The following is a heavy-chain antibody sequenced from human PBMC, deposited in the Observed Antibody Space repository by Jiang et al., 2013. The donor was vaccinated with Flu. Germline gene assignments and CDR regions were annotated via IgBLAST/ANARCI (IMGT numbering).Heavy chain of an antibody. CDR2: ISHTGTT. CDR1: GYSITRGYY. D-gene: IGHD5-12*01. J-gene: IGHJ4*02. V-gene: IGHV4-38-2*02. Sequence: PGLVKPSETLSLTCTVSGYSITRGYYWGWIRQPPGKGLEWVGSISHTGTTYYNPSLKSRVTISIDTSKNQFSLELTSVTAADTAVYYSARVVATSFNYWGQGTLVTVSS. CDR3: ARVVATSFNY.